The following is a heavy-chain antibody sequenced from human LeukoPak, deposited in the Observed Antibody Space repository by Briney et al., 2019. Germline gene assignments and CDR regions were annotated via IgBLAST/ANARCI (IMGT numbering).Heavy chain of an antibody. CDR3: APLRQSSGWPFDY. Sequence: GGSLRLSCAASGFTFSSYWMHWVRQAPGKGLVWVSRINSDGSSTTYADSVKGRFTISRDNAKTTLYLQMNSLRADDTAVYYCAPLRQSSGWPFDYWGQGTLVTVSS. J-gene: IGHJ4*02. V-gene: IGHV3-74*01. CDR2: INSDGSST. CDR1: GFTFSSYW. D-gene: IGHD6-19*01.